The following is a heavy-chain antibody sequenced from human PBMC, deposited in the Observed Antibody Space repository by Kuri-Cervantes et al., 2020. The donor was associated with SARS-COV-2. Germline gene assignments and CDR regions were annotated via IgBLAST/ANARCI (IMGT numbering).Heavy chain of an antibody. CDR1: GGTFSSYA. D-gene: IGHD2-2*01. CDR2: IIPIFGTA. Sequence: SVKVSCKASGGTFSSYAISWVRQAPGQGLEWMGGIIPIFGTANYAQKFQGRVTITADESTSTAYMELSSLRSEDTAVYYCARLGVDRRRNWFDPWGQGNPVHGAS. CDR3: ARLGVDRRRNWFDP. V-gene: IGHV1-69*13. J-gene: IGHJ5*02.